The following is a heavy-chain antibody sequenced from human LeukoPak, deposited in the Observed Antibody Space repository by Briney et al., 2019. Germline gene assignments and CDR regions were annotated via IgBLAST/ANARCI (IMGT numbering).Heavy chain of an antibody. CDR1: GGSISSGSYY. J-gene: IGHJ4*02. V-gene: IGHV4-61*01. Sequence: SQTLSLTCTVSGGSISSGSYYWSWLRQPPGKGLEWIGYIYYSGSTNYNPSLKSRVTISVDTSKNQFSLKLSSVTAADTAVYYCARASPIYGDYGDWGQGTLVTVSS. CDR2: IYYSGST. D-gene: IGHD4-17*01. CDR3: ARASPIYGDYGD.